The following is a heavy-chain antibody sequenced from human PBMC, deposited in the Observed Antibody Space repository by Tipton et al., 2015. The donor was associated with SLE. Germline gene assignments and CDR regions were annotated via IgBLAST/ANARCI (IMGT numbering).Heavy chain of an antibody. CDR3: ARDRGSSWYEGSFDI. J-gene: IGHJ3*02. CDR1: DGPISNPNYY. D-gene: IGHD6-13*01. Sequence: TLSLTCTVSDGPISNPNYYWGWIRQPPGTGLQWIATMSFSGSTFYSPSLKSRGTMSLDTSKRQFSLKLSSVTAADTAVYYCARDRGSSWYEGSFDIWGQGTMVTVSS. V-gene: IGHV4-39*07. CDR2: MSFSGST.